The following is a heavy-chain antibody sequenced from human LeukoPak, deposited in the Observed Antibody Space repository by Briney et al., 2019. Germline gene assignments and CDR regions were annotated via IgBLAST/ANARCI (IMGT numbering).Heavy chain of an antibody. CDR1: GFTFSSYG. V-gene: IGHV3-30*02. D-gene: IGHD6-13*01. J-gene: IGHJ4*02. CDR3: AKSWTPSYSSSWLFFDY. CDR2: IRYDGSNK. Sequence: PGGALRLSCAASGFTFSSYGMHWVRQAPGKGLEWVAFIRYDGSNKYYADSVKGRFTISRDNSKNTLYLQMNSLRAEDTAVYYCAKSWTPSYSSSWLFFDYWGQGTLVTVSS.